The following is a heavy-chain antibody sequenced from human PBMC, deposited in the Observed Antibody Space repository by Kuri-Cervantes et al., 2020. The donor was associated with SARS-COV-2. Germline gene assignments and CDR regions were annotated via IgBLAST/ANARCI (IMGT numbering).Heavy chain of an antibody. CDR1: GFTFSNAW. V-gene: IGHV3-23*01. CDR2: ISSNGGST. Sequence: LSLTCAASGFTFSNAWMSWVRQAPGKGLEYVSPISSNGGSTYYADSVKGRFTISRDNSKNTLYLQMNSLRAEDTVVYYCAKDRISYGDYSSWGQGTLVTVSS. J-gene: IGHJ5*02. D-gene: IGHD4-17*01. CDR3: AKDRISYGDYSS.